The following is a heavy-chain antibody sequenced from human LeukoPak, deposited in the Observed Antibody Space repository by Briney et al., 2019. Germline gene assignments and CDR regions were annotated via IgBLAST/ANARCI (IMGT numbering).Heavy chain of an antibody. Sequence: GGSLRLSCAASGFTFDDYAMHWVRQTPGKGLEWVSGISWNSAGIGYADSVKGRFTISRDNAKNSLYLQMSSLRAEDTAVYYCARSGTTYYYDSSTRIWGQGTMVTVSS. V-gene: IGHV3-9*01. J-gene: IGHJ3*02. CDR2: ISWNSAGI. D-gene: IGHD3-22*01. CDR1: GFTFDDYA. CDR3: ARSGTTYYYDSSTRI.